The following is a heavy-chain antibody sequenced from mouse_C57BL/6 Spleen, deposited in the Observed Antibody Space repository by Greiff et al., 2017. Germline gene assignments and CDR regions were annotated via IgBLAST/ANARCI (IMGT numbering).Heavy chain of an antibody. CDR2: IYPGDGDT. D-gene: IGHD1-1*01. CDR1: GYAFSSSW. Sequence: VQLQQSGPELVKPGASVKISCKASGYAFSSSWMNWVKQRPGKGLEWIGRIYPGDGDTNYNGKFKGKATLTADKSSSTAYMQLSSLTSEDSAVYFCASPPYYYGSSTSLDWFAYWGQGTLVTVSA. J-gene: IGHJ3*01. V-gene: IGHV1-82*01. CDR3: ASPPYYYGSSTSLDWFAY.